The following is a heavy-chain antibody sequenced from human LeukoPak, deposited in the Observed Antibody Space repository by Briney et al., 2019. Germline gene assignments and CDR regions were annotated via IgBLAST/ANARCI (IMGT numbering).Heavy chain of an antibody. J-gene: IGHJ4*02. D-gene: IGHD3-10*01. CDR3: ARNSSYYNTGGFDY. CDR1: GASVRGSSYY. V-gene: IGHV4-39*01. CDR2: IYYSGST. Sequence: SETLTLTCTVSGASVRGSSYYWAWIRQTPGKGLEWIGSIYYSGSTHYTPSLKSRLTMSVDTSKNQFSLRVSSVTAADTAVYYCARNSSYYNTGGFDYWGQGILVTVSS.